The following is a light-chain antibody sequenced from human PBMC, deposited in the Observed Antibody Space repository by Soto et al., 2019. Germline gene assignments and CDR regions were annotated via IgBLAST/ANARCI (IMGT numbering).Light chain of an antibody. CDR3: CSYAGSGTFV. CDR1: SSDVGSYDL. CDR2: EDT. Sequence: QSVLTQPASVSGSPGQSITISCTRTSSDVGSYDLVSWYQQPPGKAPKLMIYEDTKRPSGISTRFSGSKSGNAASLTISGLQAEDEADYYCCSYAGSGTFVFGTGTKLTVL. V-gene: IGLV2-23*01. J-gene: IGLJ1*01.